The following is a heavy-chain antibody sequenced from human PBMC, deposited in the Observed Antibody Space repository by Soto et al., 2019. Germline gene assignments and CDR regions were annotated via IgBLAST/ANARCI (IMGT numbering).Heavy chain of an antibody. CDR1: GFTFSSYA. CDR2: ISGSGGST. J-gene: IGHJ4*02. Sequence: GRSMRLSCAASGFTFSSYAMSWVRQAPGKGLEWVSAISGSGGSTYYAGSVKGRFTISRDNSKNALYLQMNSLRAEDTAVYYCAKDLTAYCGGDCYSDYWGQGTLVTVSS. D-gene: IGHD2-21*02. CDR3: AKDLTAYCGGDCYSDY. V-gene: IGHV3-23*01.